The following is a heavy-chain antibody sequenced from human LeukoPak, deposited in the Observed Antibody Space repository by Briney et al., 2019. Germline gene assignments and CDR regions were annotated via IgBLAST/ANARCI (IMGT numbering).Heavy chain of an antibody. J-gene: IGHJ4*02. Sequence: GASLRLSCAASGFTFDDYAMHSVRQAPGKGLELVSGISWNSGSIGYADSVKGRFTISRDNAKNSLYLQMNSLRAEDTALYYCAKDSSGGYGTDFDYWGQGTLVTVSS. CDR2: ISWNSGSI. CDR3: AKDSSGGYGTDFDY. CDR1: GFTFDDYA. D-gene: IGHD5-12*01. V-gene: IGHV3-9*01.